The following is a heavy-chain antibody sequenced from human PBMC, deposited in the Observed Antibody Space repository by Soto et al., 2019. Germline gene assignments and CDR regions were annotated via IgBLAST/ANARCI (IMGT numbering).Heavy chain of an antibody. CDR2: IYYSGST. V-gene: IGHV4-31*03. D-gene: IGHD6-13*01. CDR3: PGGDSTPPSWFAP. CDR1: GVSISSGGYY. J-gene: IGHJ5*02. Sequence: SETLSLTCTVSGVSISSGGYYWSWIRQHPGKGLEWIGDIYYSGSTYYNPSLKSRVTISVDTSKNHFSLKLSSVTAADTAFFYCPGGDSTPPSWFAPWGQGTLVTVSS.